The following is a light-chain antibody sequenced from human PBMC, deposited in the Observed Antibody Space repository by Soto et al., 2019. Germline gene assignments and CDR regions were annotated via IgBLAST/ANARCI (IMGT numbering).Light chain of an antibody. CDR3: CSYTSISTSAV. CDR1: SSDIGDYTH. V-gene: IGLV2-14*01. CDR2: EVS. Sequence: QSALTQPASVSGSPGQSITISCTGTSSDIGDYTHVSWYQQHPGKAPKLIIYEVSDRPSGVSNRFSGSKSGNTASLTISGLQTEEEADDYCCSYTSISTSAVFGGGTKVTVL. J-gene: IGLJ2*01.